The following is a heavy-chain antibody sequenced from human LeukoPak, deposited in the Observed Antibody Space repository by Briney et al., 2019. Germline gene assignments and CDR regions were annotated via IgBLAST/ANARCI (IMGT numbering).Heavy chain of an antibody. CDR2: IIPIFGTA. J-gene: IGHJ6*02. D-gene: IGHD3-10*01. V-gene: IGHV1-69*01. CDR1: GGTFSSYA. CDR3: ANGTAGGLRNYNYYYYGMDV. Sequence: GSSVKVSCKASGGTFSSYAISWVRQAPGQGLEWMGGIIPIFGTANYAQKFQGRVTITADETTSTAYMELSSLRSEDTAVYYCANGTAGGLRNYNYYYYGMDVWGQGTTVTVSS.